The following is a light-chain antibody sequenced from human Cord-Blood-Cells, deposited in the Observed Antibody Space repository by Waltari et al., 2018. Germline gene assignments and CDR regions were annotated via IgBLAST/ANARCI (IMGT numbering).Light chain of an antibody. Sequence: QSALTQPASVSGSPGQSITISCTGTSRDVGGYNYVPWYQQHPGKAPKLMIYDVSKRPSGVSNRFSGSKSGNTASLTISGLQAEDEADYYCSSYTSSSTYWVFGGGTKLTVL. CDR1: SRDVGGYNY. CDR3: SSYTSSSTYWV. J-gene: IGLJ3*02. V-gene: IGLV2-14*01. CDR2: DVS.